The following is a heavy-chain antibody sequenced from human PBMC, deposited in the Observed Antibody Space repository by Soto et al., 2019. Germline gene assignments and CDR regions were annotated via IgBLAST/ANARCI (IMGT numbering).Heavy chain of an antibody. CDR3: GSCQY. Sequence: QVQLVESGGGVVQPGRSLRLSCAASGFTFSSYGMHWVRQAPGKGLEWVAVISYDGSNKYYVDSVKGRFTISRDNSKNTLYLQMNSLRAEDTALYYCGSCQYWGHGTLVTASS. CDR2: ISYDGSNK. CDR1: GFTFSSYG. V-gene: IGHV3-30*03. J-gene: IGHJ4*01.